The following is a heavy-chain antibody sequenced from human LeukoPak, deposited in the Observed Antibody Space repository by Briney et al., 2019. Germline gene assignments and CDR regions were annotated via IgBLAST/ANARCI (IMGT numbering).Heavy chain of an antibody. V-gene: IGHV4-34*01. D-gene: IGHD2-2*01. CDR1: GGSFSGYY. CDR3: ARSRPKHIIVVPAAWGWFDP. Sequence: SETLSLTCAVYGGSFSGYYWSWIRQPPGKGLKWIGEINHSGSTNYNPSLKSRVTISVDTSKNQFSLKLSSVTAADTAVYYCARSRPKHIIVVPAAWGWFDPWGQGTLVTVSS. CDR2: INHSGST. J-gene: IGHJ5*02.